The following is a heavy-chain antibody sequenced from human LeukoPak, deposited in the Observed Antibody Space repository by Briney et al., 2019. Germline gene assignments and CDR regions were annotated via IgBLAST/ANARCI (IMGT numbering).Heavy chain of an antibody. V-gene: IGHV4-39*07. J-gene: IGHJ4*02. CDR3: ARRDCSGGSCYLDY. CDR1: GGSISNNRYF. CDR2: IYYSGST. Sequence: SETLSLTCIVSGGSISNNRYFWGWIRQPPGKGLEWIGSIYYSGSTYYIPSLKSRITISVDMSENQFSLKLSSVTAADTAVYYCARRDCSGGSCYLDYWGQGTLVTVSS. D-gene: IGHD2-15*01.